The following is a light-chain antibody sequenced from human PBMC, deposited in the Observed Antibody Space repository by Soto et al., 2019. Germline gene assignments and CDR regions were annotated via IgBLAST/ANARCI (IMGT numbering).Light chain of an antibody. V-gene: IGKV3D-15*01. J-gene: IGKJ4*01. Sequence: EIVMTQSPATLSVSPGERATLSCWASQSVSTNLAWYQQKPGQAPRLLINGASTRATGIPARFSGSGSGTEFTLTISSLQSEDFAVYYCQEYNKWPPVTFGGGTKVDIK. CDR1: QSVSTN. CDR3: QEYNKWPPVT. CDR2: GAS.